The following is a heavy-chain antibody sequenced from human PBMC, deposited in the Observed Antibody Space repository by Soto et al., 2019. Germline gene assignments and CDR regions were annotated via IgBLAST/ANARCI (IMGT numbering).Heavy chain of an antibody. V-gene: IGHV1-2*04. Sequence: GASVKVSCKASGYTFPQHYLHWVRQAPGQALEWMGWIKPNSGGTNYAQKFQGWVTMTRDTSISTAYMELSRLRSDDTAVYYCARDCYQGPGNSGSYCGNDAFDIRGQGTMVTVSS. J-gene: IGHJ3*02. D-gene: IGHD3-10*01. CDR2: IKPNSGGT. CDR1: GYTFPQHY. CDR3: ARDCYQGPGNSGSYCGNDAFDI.